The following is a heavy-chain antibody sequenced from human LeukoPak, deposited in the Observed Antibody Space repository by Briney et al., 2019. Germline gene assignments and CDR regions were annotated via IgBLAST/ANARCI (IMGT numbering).Heavy chain of an antibody. V-gene: IGHV1-18*04. D-gene: IGHD4-17*01. CDR3: ARDRAVTIPPDY. Sequence: GSVKVSCKASGYTLPSYGISRVRQAPGQGPEWMGWLSAYNGNTNYAQQLQGRVTMTTDTSTSTAYMELRSLRSDDTAVYYCARDRAVTIPPDYWGQGTLVTVSS. CDR2: LSAYNGNT. J-gene: IGHJ4*02. CDR1: GYTLPSYG.